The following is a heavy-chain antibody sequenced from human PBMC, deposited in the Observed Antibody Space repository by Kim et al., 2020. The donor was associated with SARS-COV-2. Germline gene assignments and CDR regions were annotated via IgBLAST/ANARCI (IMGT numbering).Heavy chain of an antibody. J-gene: IGHJ4*02. D-gene: IGHD3-22*01. CDR3: AREGHSSGRAGSFDY. V-gene: IGHV3-30*01. Sequence: DSAKGRITGSRDNSQNTLFLQIDSLRAEDTAVYYCAREGHSSGRAGSFDYWGQGTLVTVSS.